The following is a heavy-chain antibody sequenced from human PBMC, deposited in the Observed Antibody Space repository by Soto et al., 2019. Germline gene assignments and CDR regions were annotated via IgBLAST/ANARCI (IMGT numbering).Heavy chain of an antibody. J-gene: IGHJ6*02. CDR2: TYYRSKWYN. D-gene: IGHD2-2*02. CDR3: ARGVYCSSTSCYKLYYYGMDV. CDR1: GDSVSSNSAA. Sequence: PSQTLSLTCAISGDSVSSNSAAWNWIRQSPSRGLEWLGRTYYRSKWYNDYAVSVKNRITINPDTSKNQFSLQLNSVTPEDTAVYYCARGVYCSSTSCYKLYYYGMDVWGQGTTVTVSS. V-gene: IGHV6-1*01.